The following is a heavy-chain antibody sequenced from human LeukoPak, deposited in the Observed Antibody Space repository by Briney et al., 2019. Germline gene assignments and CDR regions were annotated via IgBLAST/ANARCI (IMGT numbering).Heavy chain of an antibody. D-gene: IGHD2-15*01. V-gene: IGHV5-51*01. J-gene: IGHJ4*02. CDR2: IYAGDSDA. CDR1: GYDFSIYW. CDR3: ARQGSGYLNY. Sequence: HGESLKISCQGSGYDFSIYWLGWVRQMPGQGLEWMGIIYAGDSDARYSPSFEGQVTLSADTSTNTAYLQWNSLKSSDTGTYFCARQGSGYLNYWGQGTLVTVSS.